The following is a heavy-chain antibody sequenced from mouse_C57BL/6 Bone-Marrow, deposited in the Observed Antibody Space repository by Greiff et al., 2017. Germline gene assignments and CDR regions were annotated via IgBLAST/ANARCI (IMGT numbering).Heavy chain of an antibody. CDR2: INLNNGGT. V-gene: IGHV1-22*01. CDR3: ARWLSGPAGFAY. Sequence: EVQLQQSGPELVKPGASVKMSCKASGYTFTDYNMHWVKQSHGKSLEWIGYINLNNGGTSYNQKFKGKATLTVNKSSSTAYMELRSPTSEDSAVYYCARWLSGPAGFAYWGQGTLVTVSA. D-gene: IGHD2-2*01. CDR1: GYTFTDYN. J-gene: IGHJ3*01.